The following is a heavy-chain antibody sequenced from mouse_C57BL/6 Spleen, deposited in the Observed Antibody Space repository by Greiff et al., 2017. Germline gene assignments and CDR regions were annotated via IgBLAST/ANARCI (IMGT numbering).Heavy chain of an antibody. CDR2: NYPGDGDT. D-gene: IGHD2-3*01. Sequence: VQLQQSGPELVKPGASVKISCKASGYAFSSSWMNWVKQRPGKGLEWIGRNYPGDGDTNYNGKFKGKATLTADKSSSTAYMQLSSLTSEDSAVYFCARDDYVDYWGQGTTLTVSS. CDR3: ARDDYVDY. V-gene: IGHV1-82*01. J-gene: IGHJ2*01. CDR1: GYAFSSSW.